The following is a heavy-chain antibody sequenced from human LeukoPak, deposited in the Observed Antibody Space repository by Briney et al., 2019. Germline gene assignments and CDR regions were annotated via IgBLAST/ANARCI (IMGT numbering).Heavy chain of an antibody. D-gene: IGHD1-26*01. CDR3: AREASGSFDY. J-gene: IGHJ4*02. V-gene: IGHV4-39*02. Sequence: KPSETLSLXCTVSGGSISSSSYYWGWIRQPPEKGLEWIGSIYYSGSTYYNPSLKSRVTISVDTSKNQFSLKLSSVTAADTAVYYCAREASGSFDYWGQGTLVTVSS. CDR1: GGSISSSSYY. CDR2: IYYSGST.